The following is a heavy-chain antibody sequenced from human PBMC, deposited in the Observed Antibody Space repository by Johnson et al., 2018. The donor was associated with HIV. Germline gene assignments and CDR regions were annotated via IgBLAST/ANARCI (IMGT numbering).Heavy chain of an antibody. CDR1: GFTFSSYA. V-gene: IGHV3-23*04. Sequence: VQLVESGGGLVQPGGSLRLSCAASGFTFSSYAMSWVRQAPGKGLEWVSAISGSGGSTYYADSVKGRFTISRDNSKNTVFLQMNSLRAEDTAVYYCAKEDEWLRLGSAFDIWDAFDIWGQGTMVTVSS. J-gene: IGHJ3*02. CDR3: AKEDEWLRLGSAFDIWDAFDI. D-gene: IGHD5-12*01. CDR2: ISGSGGST.